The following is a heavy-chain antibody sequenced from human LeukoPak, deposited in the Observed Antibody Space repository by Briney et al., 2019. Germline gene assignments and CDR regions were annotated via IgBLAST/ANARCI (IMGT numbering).Heavy chain of an antibody. CDR1: GYTFTELS. D-gene: IGHD3-10*01. CDR3: ATLTMVRGVRSDY. Sequence: ASVKVSCKVSGYTFTELSMHWVRQAPGKGLEWMGGFDPEDGETIYAQKFEGRVTMTEDTSTDTAYMELSSLRSEDTAVYYCATLTMVRGVRSDYWGQGTLVTVSS. CDR2: FDPEDGET. J-gene: IGHJ4*02. V-gene: IGHV1-24*01.